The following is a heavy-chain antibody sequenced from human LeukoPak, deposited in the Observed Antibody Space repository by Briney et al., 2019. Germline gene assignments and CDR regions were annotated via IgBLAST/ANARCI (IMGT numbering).Heavy chain of an antibody. Sequence: SVKVSCKASGGTFSDYAITWVRQAPGQGLEWMGGIIPIFGTASYAQKFQGRVTITADESTSTAYMEVSSLRSEDTAVYYCATLSTNDYGDYWGQGTLVTVSS. D-gene: IGHD2-8*01. J-gene: IGHJ4*02. CDR2: IIPIFGTA. CDR3: ATLSTNDYGDY. V-gene: IGHV1-69*01. CDR1: GGTFSDYA.